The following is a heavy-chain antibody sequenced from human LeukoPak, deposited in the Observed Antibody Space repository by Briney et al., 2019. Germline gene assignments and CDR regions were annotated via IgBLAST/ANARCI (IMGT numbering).Heavy chain of an antibody. D-gene: IGHD1-14*01. CDR2: IYYSGST. V-gene: IGHV4-59*01. J-gene: IGHJ3*02. CDR1: GGSISSYY. CDR3: ARAWTGWGAFDI. Sequence: PSETLSLTCTVSGGSISSYYWSWIRQPPGKGLEWIGYIYYSGSTNYNPSLKSRVTISVDTSKNQFSLKLSSVTAADTAVYYCARAWTGWGAFDIWGQGTMVTVSS.